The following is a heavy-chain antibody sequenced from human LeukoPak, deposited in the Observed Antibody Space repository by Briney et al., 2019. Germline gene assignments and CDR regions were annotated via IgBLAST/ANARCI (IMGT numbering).Heavy chain of an antibody. D-gene: IGHD3-22*01. J-gene: IGHJ3*02. V-gene: IGHV4-39*02. CDR3: AREVEYYDSSGYRPHAFDI. CDR2: ISYSGGT. CDR1: DGSIINNNYY. Sequence: SETLSLTCTVSDGSIINNNYYWGWPRQPPGKGLEWIGSISYSGGTAYNPSLRSRVTISVDTSKSQFSLKVNSVTAADTAVYYCAREVEYYDSSGYRPHAFDIWGQGTLVTVSS.